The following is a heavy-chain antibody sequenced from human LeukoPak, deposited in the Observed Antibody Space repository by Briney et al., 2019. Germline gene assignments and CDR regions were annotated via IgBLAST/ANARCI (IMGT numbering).Heavy chain of an antibody. V-gene: IGHV3-23*01. CDR2: IIGSGSST. Sequence: PGGSLRLSCAASGFTFSSYAMSWVRQARGKGLEWVSPIIGSGSSTYYADSVKGRFTISRDNSKNTLYLQMGSLRAEDMAVYYCARSPGEVVNPEYAFDIWGQGTMVTVSS. CDR1: GFTFSSYA. J-gene: IGHJ3*02. CDR3: ARSPGEVVNPEYAFDI. D-gene: IGHD3-10*01.